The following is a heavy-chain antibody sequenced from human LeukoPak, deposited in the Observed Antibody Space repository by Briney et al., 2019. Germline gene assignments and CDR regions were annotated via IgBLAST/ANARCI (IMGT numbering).Heavy chain of an antibody. CDR2: INPNSGGT. V-gene: IGHV1-2*02. CDR1: GYTFTGYY. D-gene: IGHD2-21*02. CDR3: ASSGDYSAKDAFDI. J-gene: IGHJ3*02. Sequence: ASVKVSCKASGYTFTGYYMHWVRQAPGQGLEWMGWINPNSGGTNYAQKFQGRVTMTRDTSISTAYMELSRLRSDDTAVYYCASSGDYSAKDAFDIWAKGQWSPSLQ.